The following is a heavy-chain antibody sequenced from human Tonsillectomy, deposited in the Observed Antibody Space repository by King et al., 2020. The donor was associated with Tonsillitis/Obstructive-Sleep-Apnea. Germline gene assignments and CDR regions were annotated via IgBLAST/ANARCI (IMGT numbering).Heavy chain of an antibody. CDR2: IYSRGTT. D-gene: IGHD6-6*01. Sequence: LQLQESGPGLVKPSETLCLTCTVSGDSISSSLYYWGWIRQPPGKGLEWIATIYSRGTTYYNPSHTSRVTKSVTTSKNQFSRNLTSVTAADTAVYYCVRHSRNSSRGDYCYRIDVWGEGTMVTVSS. V-gene: IGHV4-39*01. CDR1: GDSISSSLYY. CDR3: VRHSRNSSRGDYCYRIDV. J-gene: IGHJ6*04.